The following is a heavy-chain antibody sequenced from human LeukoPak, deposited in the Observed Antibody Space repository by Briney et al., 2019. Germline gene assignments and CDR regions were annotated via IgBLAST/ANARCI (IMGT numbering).Heavy chain of an antibody. J-gene: IGHJ4*02. Sequence: KPSETLSLTCTVSIGSLNSYFWTWVRQPAGKGLEWIGRVSDTGRAYYNPSLESRVTISLDTSKNQFSLKVTSVTAADTAVYYCARGKEVTRTSGYYSFDFWGQGTLVSVSS. D-gene: IGHD3-9*01. CDR1: IGSLNSYF. CDR3: ARGKEVTRTSGYYSFDF. V-gene: IGHV4-4*07. CDR2: VSDTGRA.